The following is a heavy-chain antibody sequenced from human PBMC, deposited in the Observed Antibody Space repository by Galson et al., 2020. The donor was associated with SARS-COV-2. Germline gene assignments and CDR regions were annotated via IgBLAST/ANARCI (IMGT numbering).Heavy chain of an antibody. D-gene: IGHD2-2*02. J-gene: IGHJ6*03. CDR2: ISYDGSNK. CDR1: GFTFSSFA. Sequence: QLGESLKISCAASGFTFSSFAMHWVRQAPGKGLEWVAVISYDGSNKYYADSVKGRFTISRDNSKNTLDLQMNGLRAEDTAVYYCARAFPPGDCSSTNCYIRNNYYYYYMDVWGKGTTVTVSS. CDR3: ARAFPPGDCSSTNCYIRNNYYYYYMDV. V-gene: IGHV3-30*04.